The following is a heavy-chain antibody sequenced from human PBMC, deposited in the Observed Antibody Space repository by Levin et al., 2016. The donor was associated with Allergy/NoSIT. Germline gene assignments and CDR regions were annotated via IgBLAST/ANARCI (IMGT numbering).Heavy chain of an antibody. CDR3: ARGRFGSRTGYYSKGAYFDL. Sequence: SETLSLTCAVYGGSFSGYYWSWIRQPPGKGLEWIGEINHSGSTNYNPSLKSRVTISVDTSKNQFSLKLSSVTAADTAVYYCARGRFGSRTGYYSKGAYFDLWGRGTLVTVSS. CDR2: INHSGST. D-gene: IGHD3-9*01. J-gene: IGHJ2*01. V-gene: IGHV4-34*01. CDR1: GGSFSGYY.